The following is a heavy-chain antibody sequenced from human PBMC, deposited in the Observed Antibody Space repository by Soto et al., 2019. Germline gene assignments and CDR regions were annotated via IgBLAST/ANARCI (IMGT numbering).Heavy chain of an antibody. CDR2: IGVSGDTT. CDR3: AKVRRFGELRSLY. V-gene: IGHV3-23*01. J-gene: IGHJ4*02. D-gene: IGHD3-10*01. Sequence: ESGGGLVQPGGSLRLSCAASGFTFSSYAMSWVRQAPGKGLEWVSAIGVSGDTTYYADSVKGRFTISRDNSKNTLYLQMGSLRAEATAVYYCAKVRRFGELRSLYWGQGTLVTVSS. CDR1: GFTFSSYA.